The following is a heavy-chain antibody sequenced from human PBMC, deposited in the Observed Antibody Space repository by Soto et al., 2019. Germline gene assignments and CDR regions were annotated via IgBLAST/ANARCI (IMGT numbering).Heavy chain of an antibody. J-gene: IGHJ5*02. CDR3: ARGGGSAYVTPPISNWFDP. D-gene: IGHD3-22*01. V-gene: IGHV3-53*01. CDR2: IDGGGYT. CDR1: GFIVSRNY. Sequence: GGSLRLSCAASGFIVSRNYMYWVRQAPGKGLEWVSVIDGGGYTYYADSVKGRFTISRDNSKNTLHLQMNSLRAEDSAVYYCARGGGSAYVTPPISNWFDPWGQGTLVTVYS.